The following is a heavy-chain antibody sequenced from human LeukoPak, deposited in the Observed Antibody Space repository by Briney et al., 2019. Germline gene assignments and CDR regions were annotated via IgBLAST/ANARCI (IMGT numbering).Heavy chain of an antibody. V-gene: IGHV4-39*01. Sequence: SETLSLTCTVSGGSISSSNYYWGWIRQPPGKGLEWIGSIDYTGSTYHKPSLKSRATISVDTSKNQFSLKLNSVTAADTAVYYCATGLGQRAYWGQGTLVTVSS. D-gene: IGHD7-27*01. J-gene: IGHJ4*02. CDR3: ATGLGQRAY. CDR2: IDYTGST. CDR1: GGSISSSNYY.